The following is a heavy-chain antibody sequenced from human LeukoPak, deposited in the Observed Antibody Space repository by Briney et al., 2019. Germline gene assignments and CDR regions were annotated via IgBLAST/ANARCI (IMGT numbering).Heavy chain of an antibody. CDR1: GGSISSYY. CDR2: IYYSGST. J-gene: IGHJ4*02. D-gene: IGHD3-22*01. Sequence: SETLSLTCTVSGGSISSYYWSWIRQPPGKGLEWIGYIYYSGSTNYNPSLKSRVTISVDTSKNQFSLKLSSVTAADTAVYYCARAGPTGYYYDSSGYYYYYFDYWGQGTLVTVSS. CDR3: ARAGPTGYYYDSSGYYYYYFDY. V-gene: IGHV4-59*12.